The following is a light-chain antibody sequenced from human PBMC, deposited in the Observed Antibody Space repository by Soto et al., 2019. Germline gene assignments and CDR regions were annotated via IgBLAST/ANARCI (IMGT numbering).Light chain of an antibody. V-gene: IGLV7-46*01. CDR3: LLSYSGAQAV. Sequence: QAVVTQEPSLTVSPGVTVTLTCGSSTGAVTSGHYPYWFQQKPGQAPRTLIYDTSNKHSWTPARFSGSLLGGKAALTLSGAQPEDEAEYYCLLSYSGAQAVFGGGTKLTVL. CDR1: TGAVTSGHY. J-gene: IGLJ2*01. CDR2: DTS.